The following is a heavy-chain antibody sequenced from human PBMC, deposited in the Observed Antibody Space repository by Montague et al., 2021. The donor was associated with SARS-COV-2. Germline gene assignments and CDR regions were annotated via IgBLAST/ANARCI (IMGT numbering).Heavy chain of an antibody. CDR3: AREGGRIQLWLRGDDAFNI. V-gene: IGHV4-31*03. CDR1: GGSISDGGYS. D-gene: IGHD5-18*01. Sequence: TLSLTCTVSGGSISDGGYSWTWIRQHPGKGLEWIGYVYYSGSTFYNPSLKSRITISVDTSKDQFSLKLSSVTAGDTAVYYCAREGGRIQLWLRGDDAFNIWGQGTLVTVSS. CDR2: VYYSGST. J-gene: IGHJ3*02.